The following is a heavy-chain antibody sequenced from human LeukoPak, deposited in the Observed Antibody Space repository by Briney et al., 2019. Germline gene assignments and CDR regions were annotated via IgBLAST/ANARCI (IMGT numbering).Heavy chain of an antibody. J-gene: IGHJ4*02. CDR1: GFTFSSYA. D-gene: IGHD2-8*01. V-gene: IGHV3-30-3*01. CDR3: ARGGIVLMVYAVLHFDY. Sequence: GGSLRLSCAASGFTFSSYAMRWVRQAPGKGLEWVAVISYDGSNKYYADSVKGRFTISRDNSKNTLYLQMNSLRAEDTAVYYCARGGIVLMVYAVLHFDYWSQGTLVTVSS. CDR2: ISYDGSNK.